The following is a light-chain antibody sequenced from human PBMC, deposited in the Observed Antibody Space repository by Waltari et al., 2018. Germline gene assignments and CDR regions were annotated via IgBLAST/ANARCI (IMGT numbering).Light chain of an antibody. Sequence: EIVLTQSPGTLSLSPGERATLSCRASQSVSNSYLLWYQQKPGQAPRLLIYGASSRATGIPDRFSGSGSGTDFTLTISRLEPEDFAVYYCQQYGSSPPMYTFGQGTKLEIK. J-gene: IGKJ2*01. V-gene: IGKV3-20*01. CDR1: QSVSNSY. CDR3: QQYGSSPPMYT. CDR2: GAS.